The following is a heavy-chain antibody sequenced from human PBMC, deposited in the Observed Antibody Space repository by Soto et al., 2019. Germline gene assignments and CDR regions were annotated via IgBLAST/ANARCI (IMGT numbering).Heavy chain of an antibody. Sequence: PSETLSLTCTVSGGSISSSSYYWGWIRQPPGKGMEWIGSIYYSGSTYYNPSLKSRVTISVDTSKNQFSLKLSSVTAADTAVYYCARVYYDSSGYLNDASDIWGQGTMVTVSS. J-gene: IGHJ3*02. V-gene: IGHV4-39*01. CDR3: ARVYYDSSGYLNDASDI. CDR1: GGSISSSSYY. D-gene: IGHD3-22*01. CDR2: IYYSGST.